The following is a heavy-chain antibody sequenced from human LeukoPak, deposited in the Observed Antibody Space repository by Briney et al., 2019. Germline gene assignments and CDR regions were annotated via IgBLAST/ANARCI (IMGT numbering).Heavy chain of an antibody. CDR1: GGTFSSYA. Sequence: SVKVSCKASGGTFSSYAISWVRQAPGQGLEWMGGSIPIFGTANYAQKFQGRVTITADESTSTAYMELSSLRSEDTAVYYCARHSWLRTSCYGNLEYWGEGTLVTVSS. CDR3: ARHSWLRTSCYGNLEY. CDR2: SIPIFGTA. V-gene: IGHV1-69*13. D-gene: IGHD2-2*01. J-gene: IGHJ4*02.